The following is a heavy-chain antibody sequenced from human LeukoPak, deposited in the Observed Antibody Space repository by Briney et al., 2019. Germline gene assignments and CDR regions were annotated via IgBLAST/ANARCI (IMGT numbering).Heavy chain of an antibody. D-gene: IGHD6-13*01. CDR1: GGSFSGYY. Sequence: SETLSLTCAVYGGSFSGYYWSWIRQPPGKGLEWIGEINHSGSTNYNPSLKSRVTISVDTSKNQFSLKLSSVTAADTAVYYCARGASSSWLNWFDPWGQGTLVTVSS. CDR2: INHSGST. V-gene: IGHV4-34*01. CDR3: ARGASSSWLNWFDP. J-gene: IGHJ5*02.